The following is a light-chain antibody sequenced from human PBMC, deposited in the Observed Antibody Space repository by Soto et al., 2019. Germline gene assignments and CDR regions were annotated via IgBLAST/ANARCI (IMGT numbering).Light chain of an antibody. CDR3: QQRKNWPPLT. CDR2: DAS. Sequence: EIVLRQSPATLSLSPGERATLSCRASQSVSSYLAWYQQKPGQAPRLLIYDASNRATGIPARFSGSGSGTDFTLTISSLEPEDFAVYYCQQRKNWPPLTFGGGTKVEI. J-gene: IGKJ4*01. CDR1: QSVSSY. V-gene: IGKV3-11*01.